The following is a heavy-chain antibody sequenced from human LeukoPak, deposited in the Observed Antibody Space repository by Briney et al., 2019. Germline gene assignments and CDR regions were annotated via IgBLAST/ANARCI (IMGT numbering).Heavy chain of an antibody. J-gene: IGHJ5*02. CDR2: VHHSGTT. V-gene: IGHV4-4*02. CDR3: ARDLVYSRLIRGWFDP. D-gene: IGHD6-13*01. CDR1: GGSIDTINR. Sequence: PSGTLSLTCSVSGGSIDTINRWSWVRQPPGKGLEWIGEVHHSGTTSYNPSLRSRVTISVDTSKNQFSLRLRSVTAADTAVYYCARDLVYSRLIRGWFDPWGQGTLVTVSS.